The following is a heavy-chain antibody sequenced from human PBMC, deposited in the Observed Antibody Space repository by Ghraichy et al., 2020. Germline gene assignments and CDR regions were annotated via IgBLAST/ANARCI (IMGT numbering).Heavy chain of an antibody. J-gene: IGHJ6*02. CDR1: GFTFSSYG. Sequence: GGSLRLSCAASGFTFSSYGMHWVRQAPGKGLEWVAVISYDGSNKYYADSVKGRFTISRDNSKNTLYLQMNSLRAEDTAVYYCAKDERDGDYAEPYYYGMDVWGQGTTVTVSS. V-gene: IGHV3-30*18. CDR2: ISYDGSNK. CDR3: AKDERDGDYAEPYYYGMDV. D-gene: IGHD4-17*01.